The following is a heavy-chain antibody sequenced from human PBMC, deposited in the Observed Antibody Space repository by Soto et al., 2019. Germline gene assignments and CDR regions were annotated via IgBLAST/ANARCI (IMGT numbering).Heavy chain of an antibody. D-gene: IGHD3-3*01. CDR1: GYTFKDYD. Sequence: QVQLLQSGAEVKQPGTSVRVSCRASGYTFKDYDINWVRRAPGQGLEWMGWMNPNSGNTAYARKFHDRITMTRSVSAGTAFVELNSLTPEDTAVYYCARRMTWSLWCFDLWGSGTQVTVSS. CDR3: ARRMTWSLWCFDL. J-gene: IGHJ2*01. V-gene: IGHV1-8*01. CDR2: MNPNSGNT.